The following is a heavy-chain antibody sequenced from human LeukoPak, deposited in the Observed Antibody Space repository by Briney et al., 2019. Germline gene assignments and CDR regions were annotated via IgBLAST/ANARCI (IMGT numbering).Heavy chain of an antibody. V-gene: IGHV3-48*03. CDR2: ISSGSTI. Sequence: GGSLRLSCAASGFTFSSYEMNWVRQAPGKGLEWVSYISSGSTIYDADSVKGRFTISRDNAKNSLYLQMNSLRAGDTAVYYCARESIAVAGAPFDYWGQGTLVTVSS. CDR1: GFTFSSYE. D-gene: IGHD6-19*01. J-gene: IGHJ4*02. CDR3: ARESIAVAGAPFDY.